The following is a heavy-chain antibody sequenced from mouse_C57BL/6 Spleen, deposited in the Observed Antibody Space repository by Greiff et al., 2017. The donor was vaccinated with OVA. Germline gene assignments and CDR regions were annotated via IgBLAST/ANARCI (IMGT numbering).Heavy chain of an antibody. V-gene: IGHV1-55*01. CDR1: GYTFTSYW. CDR3: ARDDQYYFDY. CDR2: IYPGSGST. Sequence: QVHVKQPGAELVKPGASVKMSCKASGYTFTSYWITWVKQRPGQGLEWIGDIYPGSGSTNYNEKFKSKATLTVDTSSSTAYMQLSSLTSEDSAVYYCARDDQYYFDYWGQGTTLTVSS. J-gene: IGHJ2*01.